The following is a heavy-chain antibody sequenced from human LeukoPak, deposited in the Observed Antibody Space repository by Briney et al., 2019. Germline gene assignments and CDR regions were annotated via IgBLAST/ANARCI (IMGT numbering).Heavy chain of an antibody. CDR2: IYYSGST. Sequence: PSETLSLTCTVSGGSISSSSYYWGWIRQPPGKGLEWIGSIYYSGSTYYNPSLKSRVTISVDTSKNQFPLKLSPVTAADTAVYYCAVNYYDSSGYYFDYWGQGTLVTVSS. CDR1: GGSISSSSYY. V-gene: IGHV4-39*01. D-gene: IGHD3-22*01. CDR3: AVNYYDSSGYYFDY. J-gene: IGHJ4*02.